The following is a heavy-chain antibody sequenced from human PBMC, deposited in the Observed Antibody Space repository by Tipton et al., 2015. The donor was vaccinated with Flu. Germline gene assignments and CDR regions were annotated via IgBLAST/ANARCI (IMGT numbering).Heavy chain of an antibody. D-gene: IGHD3-10*01. CDR3: ARSFTMLRGVPRWFDP. CDR1: GGSISSYY. CDR2: IYYSGGT. V-gene: IGHV4-59*01. Sequence: GLVKPSETLSLTCTVSGGSISSYYWSWIRQPPGKGLEWIGYIYYSGGTNYSPSLKSRVTISVDTSKNQFSLKLSSVTAAGTAVYYCARSFTMLRGVPRWFDPWGQGTLVTVSS. J-gene: IGHJ5*02.